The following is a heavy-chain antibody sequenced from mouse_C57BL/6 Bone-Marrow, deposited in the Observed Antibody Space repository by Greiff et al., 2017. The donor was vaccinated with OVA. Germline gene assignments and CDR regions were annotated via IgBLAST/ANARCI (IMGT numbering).Heavy chain of an antibody. CDR2: IDPSDSYT. Sequence: QVQLQQPGAELVKPGASVKLSCKASGYTFTSYWMQWVKQRPGQGLEWIGEIDPSDSYTNYNQKFKGKATLTVDTSSSTVYMELSRLTSEDSAVYFCARHGSLLRLDVYAMDYWGQGTSVTVSS. D-gene: IGHD1-2*01. V-gene: IGHV1-50*01. CDR3: ARHGSLLRLDVYAMDY. CDR1: GYTFTSYW. J-gene: IGHJ4*01.